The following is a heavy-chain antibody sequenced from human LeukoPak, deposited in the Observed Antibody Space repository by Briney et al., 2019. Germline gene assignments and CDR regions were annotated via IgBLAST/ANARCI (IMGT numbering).Heavy chain of an antibody. D-gene: IGHD3-3*01. CDR3: ARGFYYDFWSGYYQYNWFDL. V-gene: IGHV4-34*01. Sequence: SETLSLTCAVYGGSFSGYYWSWLRQPPGKGLEWIGEINHSGSTNYNPSLTSRGTISVDTSKNQCSLTLRCVTAADTAVYYCARGFYYDFWSGYYQYNWFDLWGQGTLVTVSS. J-gene: IGHJ5*02. CDR2: INHSGST. CDR1: GGSFSGYY.